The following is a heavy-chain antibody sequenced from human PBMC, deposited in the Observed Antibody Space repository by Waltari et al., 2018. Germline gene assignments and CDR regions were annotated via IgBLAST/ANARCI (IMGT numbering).Heavy chain of an antibody. Sequence: QVQLHESGPGLVKPSGTLSLTCAVSGDSTSGIDWWNWVRQPTGKGLEWRGQFHRIGRTHYNPALGSRVTVSIETSNKQFSLILTSATAADTAVYYCARDRGRGLYLDSWGQGTLVTVSP. CDR1: GDSTSGIDW. CDR3: ARDRGRGLYLDS. J-gene: IGHJ4*02. V-gene: IGHV4-4*02. D-gene: IGHD2-15*01. CDR2: FHRIGRT.